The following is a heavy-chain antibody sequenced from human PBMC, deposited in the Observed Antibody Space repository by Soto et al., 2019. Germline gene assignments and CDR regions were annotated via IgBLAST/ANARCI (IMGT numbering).Heavy chain of an antibody. CDR1: GFTFSSYS. CDR3: ARFPPSYCSGGSCYPNVDY. D-gene: IGHD2-15*01. CDR2: ISSSSSYI. V-gene: IGHV3-21*01. Sequence: PGGSLRLSCAASGFTFSSYSMNWVRQAPGKGLEWVSSISSSSSYIYYADSVKGRFTISRDNAKNSLYLQMNSLRAEDTAVYYCARFPPSYCSGGSCYPNVDYWGQGTLVTVSS. J-gene: IGHJ4*02.